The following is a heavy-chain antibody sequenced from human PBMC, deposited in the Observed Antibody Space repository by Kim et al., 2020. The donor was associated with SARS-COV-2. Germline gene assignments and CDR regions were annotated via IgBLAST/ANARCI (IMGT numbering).Heavy chain of an antibody. J-gene: IGHJ4*02. Sequence: GGSLRLSCAASGFTFSNAWMSWVRQAPGKGLEWVGRIKSKTDGGTTDYAAPVKGRFTISRDDSKNTLYLQMNSLKTEDTAVYYCTTDLSLSPRYCSGGSCYSGGDYWGQGTLVTVSS. CDR3: TTDLSLSPRYCSGGSCYSGGDY. D-gene: IGHD2-15*01. V-gene: IGHV3-15*01. CDR1: GFTFSNAW. CDR2: IKSKTDGGTT.